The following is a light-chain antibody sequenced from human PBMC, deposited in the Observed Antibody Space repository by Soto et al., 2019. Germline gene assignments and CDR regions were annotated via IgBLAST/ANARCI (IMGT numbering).Light chain of an antibody. J-gene: IGKJ2*01. CDR3: QQYYSYPPYT. CDR2: AAS. CDR1: QGISSY. V-gene: IGKV1-8*01. Sequence: AIRMTQSPSSFSASTGDRVTITCRACQGISSYLAWYQQKPGKAPKLLIYAASTLQSGVPLRFSGSGSGTDFTLTISCLQSEDFATYYCQQYYSYPPYTFGQGTKLEIK.